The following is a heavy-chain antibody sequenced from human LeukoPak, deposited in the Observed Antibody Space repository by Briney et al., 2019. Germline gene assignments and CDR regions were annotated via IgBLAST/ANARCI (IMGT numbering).Heavy chain of an antibody. CDR3: ARVRMVRGRNWFDP. V-gene: IGHV1-2*02. CDR2: INPNSGGT. Sequence: ASVKVSCKASGYTFTGYYMHWVRQAPGQGLEWMGWINPNSGGTNYAQKFQGRVTMTRDTSISTAYMELSRLRSDDTAVYYCARVRMVRGRNWFDPWGQGTLVHVSS. J-gene: IGHJ5*02. CDR1: GYTFTGYY. D-gene: IGHD3-10*01.